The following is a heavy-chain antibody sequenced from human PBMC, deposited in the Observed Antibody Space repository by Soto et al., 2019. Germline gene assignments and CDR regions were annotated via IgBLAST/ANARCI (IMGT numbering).Heavy chain of an antibody. D-gene: IGHD6-13*01. CDR1: GFTFNTYA. CDR2: ISESGDGT. V-gene: IGHV3-23*01. Sequence: PGGSLRLSCAASGFTFNTYAMTWVRQAPGKGLEWVSLISESGDGTYYADSVKGRFTISRDKSQTTLNLQMNSLRAEDTAVYYCAKNGDFFGWGIDVCGQGTLATVYS. CDR3: AKNGDFFGWGIDV. J-gene: IGHJ4*02.